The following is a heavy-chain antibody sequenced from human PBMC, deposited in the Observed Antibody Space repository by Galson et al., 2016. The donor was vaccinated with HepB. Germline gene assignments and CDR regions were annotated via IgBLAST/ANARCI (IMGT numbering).Heavy chain of an antibody. CDR3: ATPGPTATWGYYYLGY. CDR1: GGSVSSENYY. CDR2: IYYSGRT. Sequence: LSLTCSVSGGSVSSENYYWGWIRQPPGKGLEFIGSIYYSGRTYYNPSLKSRVTMSVDTSKTQISLKLTSVTAADTAVYYCATPGPTATWGYYYLGYWGQGTLVTVSS. J-gene: IGHJ4*02. D-gene: IGHD1-1*01. V-gene: IGHV4-39*01.